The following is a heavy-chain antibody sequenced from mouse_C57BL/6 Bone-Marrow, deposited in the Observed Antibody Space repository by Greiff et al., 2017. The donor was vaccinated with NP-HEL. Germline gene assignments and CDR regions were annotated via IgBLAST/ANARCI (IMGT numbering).Heavy chain of an antibody. Sequence: EVQLQQSGPELVKPGASVKISCKASGYTFTDYYMNWVKQSHGKSLEWIGDINPNNGGTSYNQKFKGKATLTVDKSSSTAYMELRSLTSEDSAVYYCARVGTTTVVATEDAMDYWGQGTSVTVSS. CDR3: ARVGTTTVVATEDAMDY. CDR2: INPNNGGT. D-gene: IGHD1-1*01. CDR1: GYTFTDYY. V-gene: IGHV1-26*01. J-gene: IGHJ4*01.